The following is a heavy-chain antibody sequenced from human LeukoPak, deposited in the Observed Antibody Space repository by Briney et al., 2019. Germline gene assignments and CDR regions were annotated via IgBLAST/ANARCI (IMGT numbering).Heavy chain of an antibody. V-gene: IGHV4-61*02. CDR1: RVSTSSGVSY. D-gene: IGHD4-17*01. Sequence: SETLSLTLTLSRVSTSSGVSYWGWIRNPPGKGLDGIGRFYTSGSTNYNPPFKSRVTISVDTSKNQFSLQLSSVTAADTAVYYCARETTVTTFFSPWFDPWGQGTLVTVSS. CDR2: FYTSGST. J-gene: IGHJ5*02. CDR3: ARETTVTTFFSPWFDP.